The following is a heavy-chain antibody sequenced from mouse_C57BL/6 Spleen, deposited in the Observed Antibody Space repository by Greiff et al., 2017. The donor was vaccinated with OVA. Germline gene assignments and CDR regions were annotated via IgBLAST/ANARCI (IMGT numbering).Heavy chain of an antibody. Sequence: VKLQESGPELVKPGASVKISCKASGYAFSSSWMNWVKQRPGQGLEWIGRIYPGDGDTNYNGKFKGKATLTADKSSSTAYMQLSSLTSEDSAVYYCARPDYDYHFDDWGKGTTLTASS. V-gene: IGHV1-82*01. CDR2: IYPGDGDT. D-gene: IGHD2-4*01. CDR1: GYAFSSSW. CDR3: ARPDYDYHFDD. J-gene: IGHJ2*01.